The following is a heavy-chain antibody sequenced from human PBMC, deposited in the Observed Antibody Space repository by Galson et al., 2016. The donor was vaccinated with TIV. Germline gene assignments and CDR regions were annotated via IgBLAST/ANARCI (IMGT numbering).Heavy chain of an antibody. D-gene: IGHD3-3*01. Sequence: SVKVSCKASGGTFSSYGISWVRQAPGQGLEWMGGINPVFGIPNYAQKFQGRVTITADESTSTAYMELTSLRSEATAVYYCARGKERVINYYYYMDVWGKGTTITVSS. J-gene: IGHJ6*03. V-gene: IGHV1-69*13. CDR2: INPVFGIP. CDR3: ARGKERVINYYYYMDV. CDR1: GGTFSSYG.